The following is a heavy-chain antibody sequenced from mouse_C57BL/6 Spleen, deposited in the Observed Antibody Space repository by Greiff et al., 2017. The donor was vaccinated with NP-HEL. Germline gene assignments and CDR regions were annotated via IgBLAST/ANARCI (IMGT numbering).Heavy chain of an antibody. V-gene: IGHV10-3*01. D-gene: IGHD2-1*01. Sequence: EVQLVESGGGLVQPKGSLKLSCAASGFTFNTYAMHWVRQPPGRGWNWVARIRSKSSNYATYYADSVKDRFTISRDDSQSMLYLQMNNLKTEDTAMYYCVREDSLYGNYEYYFDYWGQGTTLTVSS. J-gene: IGHJ2*01. CDR2: IRSKSSNYAT. CDR3: VREDSLYGNYEYYFDY. CDR1: GFTFNTYA.